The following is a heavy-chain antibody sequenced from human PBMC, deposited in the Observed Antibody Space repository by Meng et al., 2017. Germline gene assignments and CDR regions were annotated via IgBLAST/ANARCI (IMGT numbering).Heavy chain of an antibody. D-gene: IGHD1-26*01. Sequence: ASVKVSCKASGYTFTGYYMHWVRQAPGQGLEWMGWINPNSGGTSYAQNFQGRVTMTRDTSITTAYMELSRLTSDDTAVYYCARDTVGATLYYYGMDVWGQGTTVTVSS. CDR3: ARDTVGATLYYYGMDV. J-gene: IGHJ6*02. CDR2: INPNSGGT. V-gene: IGHV1-2*02. CDR1: GYTFTGYY.